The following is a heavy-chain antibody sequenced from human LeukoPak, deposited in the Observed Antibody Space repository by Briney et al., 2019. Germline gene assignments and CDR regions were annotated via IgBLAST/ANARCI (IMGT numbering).Heavy chain of an antibody. D-gene: IGHD3-16*01. CDR3: ASVGGGSPY. CDR2: IYGSGTA. J-gene: IGHJ4*02. CDR1: GYSISSGHF. Sequence: SETLSLTCTVSGYSISSGHFWSWIRQPPGKGLEWIGSIYGSGTAYYDPPLRSRVSISADTSKNHFSLELSSVTAADTAVYYCASVGGGSPYWGQGTLVTVSS. V-gene: IGHV4-38-2*02.